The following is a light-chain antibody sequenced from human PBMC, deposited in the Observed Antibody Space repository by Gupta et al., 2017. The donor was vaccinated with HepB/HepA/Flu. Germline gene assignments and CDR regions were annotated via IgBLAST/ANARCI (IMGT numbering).Light chain of an antibody. V-gene: IGKV3-20*01. J-gene: IGKJ2*01. CDR2: GAS. Sequence: ENFFAPSPGTLSLSPGERATLSCRASQSVSSSYLAWYQQKPGQAPRLLIYGASSRATGIPDRFSGSGSGTDFTLTISRLEPEDFAVYYCQQYGSSPQTFGQGTNLEIK. CDR3: QQYGSSPQT. CDR1: QSVSSSY.